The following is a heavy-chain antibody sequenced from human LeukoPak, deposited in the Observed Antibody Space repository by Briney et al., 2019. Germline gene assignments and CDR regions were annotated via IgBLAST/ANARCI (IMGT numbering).Heavy chain of an antibody. Sequence: SVKVSCKASGYTFTGYYMHWVRQAPGQGLEWMGWINPNSGGTNYAQKFQGRVTMTRDTSISTAYMELSRLRSDDTAVYYCARGDDSSGYHDAFDIWGQGTMVTVSS. D-gene: IGHD3-22*01. CDR3: ARGDDSSGYHDAFDI. V-gene: IGHV1-2*02. CDR1: GYTFTGYY. J-gene: IGHJ3*02. CDR2: INPNSGGT.